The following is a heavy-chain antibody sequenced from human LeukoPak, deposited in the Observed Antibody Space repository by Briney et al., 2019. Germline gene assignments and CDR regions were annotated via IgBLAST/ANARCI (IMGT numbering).Heavy chain of an antibody. CDR2: ISSSGSTI. Sequence: PGGSLRLSCAASGFTFSNYEMNWVRQAPGKGLEWVSYISSSGSTIYYADSVKGRFTISRGNAKNSLYLQMNSLRAEDTAVYYCARLYSPQGADNWFDPWGQGTLVTVSS. J-gene: IGHJ5*02. V-gene: IGHV3-48*03. CDR3: ARLYSPQGADNWFDP. D-gene: IGHD2-8*01. CDR1: GFTFSNYE.